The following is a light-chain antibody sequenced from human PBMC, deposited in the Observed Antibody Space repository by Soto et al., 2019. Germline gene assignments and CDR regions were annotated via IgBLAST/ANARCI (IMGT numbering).Light chain of an antibody. CDR3: AAWDDSMNAWV. Sequence: QAVVTQPPSTSGTPGQRVTISCSGSSSNIGSNTVIWYLQLPGTAPKLLIYSTNKRPSGVPDRFSGSKSGTSASLAISGLHSEDEAEYYCAAWDDSMNAWVFGGGTRLTVL. CDR1: SSNIGSNT. CDR2: STN. V-gene: IGLV1-44*01. J-gene: IGLJ3*02.